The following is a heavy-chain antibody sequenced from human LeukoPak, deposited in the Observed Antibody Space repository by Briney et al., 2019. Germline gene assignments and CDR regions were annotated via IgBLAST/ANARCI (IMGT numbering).Heavy chain of an antibody. CDR1: GYSFTNHW. V-gene: IGHV5-51*01. CDR3: ARRHSSGWHDF. Sequence: GQSLKTSCTGSGYSFTNHWIAWVRQMPGKGLEWMGIIYPDDSDTRYSPSFQGQVTISADKSISTAYLQWSSLKASDTAIYYCARRHSSGWHDFWGPGNLVSVSS. CDR2: IYPDDSDT. D-gene: IGHD6-19*01. J-gene: IGHJ4*02.